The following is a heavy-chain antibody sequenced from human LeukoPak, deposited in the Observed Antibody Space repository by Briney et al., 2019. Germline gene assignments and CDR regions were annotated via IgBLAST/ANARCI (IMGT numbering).Heavy chain of an antibody. V-gene: IGHV4-59*01. CDR2: IYYSGST. Sequence: SETLSLTCTVSGGSISGFYWSWIRQPPGKGLEWIGYIYYSGSTSYNPSLKSRVTISVDTSKNQFSLNLTSVTAADTAVYYCARFGSNSGIDAFDIWGQGTMVTVSS. J-gene: IGHJ3*02. CDR3: ARFGSNSGIDAFDI. D-gene: IGHD4-11*01. CDR1: GGSISGFY.